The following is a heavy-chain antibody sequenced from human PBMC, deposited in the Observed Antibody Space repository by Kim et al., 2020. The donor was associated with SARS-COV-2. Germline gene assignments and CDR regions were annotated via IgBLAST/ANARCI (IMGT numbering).Heavy chain of an antibody. CDR3: AKLLESSSWYEEWVHGTDWYFDL. Sequence: GGSLRLSCAASGFTFSSYAMSWVRQAPGKGLEWVSAISGSGGSTYYADSVKGRFTISRDNSKNTLYLQMNSLRAEDTAVYYCAKLLESSSWYEEWVHGTDWYFDLWGRGTLVTVSS. D-gene: IGHD6-13*01. CDR2: ISGSGGST. J-gene: IGHJ2*01. V-gene: IGHV3-23*01. CDR1: GFTFSSYA.